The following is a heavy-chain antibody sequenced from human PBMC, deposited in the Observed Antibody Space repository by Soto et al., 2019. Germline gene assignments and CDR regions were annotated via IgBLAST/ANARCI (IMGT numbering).Heavy chain of an antibody. CDR2: IYYSGST. V-gene: IGHV4-59*08. CDR1: GGSISSYY. D-gene: IGHD6-6*01. Sequence: SETLSLTCTVSGGSISSYYWSWIRQPPGKGLEWIGYIYYSGSTDYNPSLKSRVTISVDTSKNQFSLKLSSVTAADTAVYYCARGIIAARSNNWFDPWGQGTLVTVSS. J-gene: IGHJ5*02. CDR3: ARGIIAARSNNWFDP.